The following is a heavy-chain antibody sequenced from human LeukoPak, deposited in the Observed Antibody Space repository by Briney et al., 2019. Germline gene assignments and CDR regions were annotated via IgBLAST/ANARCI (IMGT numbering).Heavy chain of an antibody. D-gene: IGHD2-2*01. V-gene: IGHV4-59*01. Sequence: SETLSLTCTVSGGSISSYYWSWIRQPPGKGLEWIGYIYYSGSTNYNPSLKSRVTISVDTSKNQFSLKLSSVTAADTAVYYCARDRYCSSTSCYGKYGIDVWGQGTTVTVSS. CDR2: IYYSGST. CDR1: GGSISSYY. J-gene: IGHJ6*02. CDR3: ARDRYCSSTSCYGKYGIDV.